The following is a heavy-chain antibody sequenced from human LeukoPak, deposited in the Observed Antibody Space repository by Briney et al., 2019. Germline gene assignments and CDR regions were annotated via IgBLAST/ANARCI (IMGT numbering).Heavy chain of an antibody. CDR3: ARDARYYDSSGYYAFDI. D-gene: IGHD3-22*01. Sequence: SETLSLTCTVSGGSISSGDYYWSWIRQPPGKGLEWIGYIYHSGSTTCNPSLKSRVTISVDKSKNQFSLKLSSVTAADTAVYYCARDARYYDSSGYYAFDIWGQGTMVTVSS. CDR2: IYHSGST. CDR1: GGSISSGDYY. V-gene: IGHV4-61*08. J-gene: IGHJ3*02.